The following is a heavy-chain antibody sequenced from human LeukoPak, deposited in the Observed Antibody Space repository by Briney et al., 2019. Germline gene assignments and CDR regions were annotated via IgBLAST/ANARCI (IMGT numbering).Heavy chain of an antibody. D-gene: IGHD6-13*01. V-gene: IGHV3-30*04. CDR3: ARDVKSSAEYYFDY. Sequence: GGSLRLSCEASGFTFSTYAMHWVRQAPGKGLEWVAVTSIDGSDKHHADSVKGRFTISRDNSKNTLYLQMNSLRAEDTAVYFCARDVKSSAEYYFDYWGQGTLVTVSS. CDR1: GFTFSTYA. CDR2: TSIDGSDK. J-gene: IGHJ4*02.